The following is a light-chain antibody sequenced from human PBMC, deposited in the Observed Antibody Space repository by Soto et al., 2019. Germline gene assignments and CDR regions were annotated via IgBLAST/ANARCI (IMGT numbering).Light chain of an antibody. CDR3: QQYDSVPIT. CDR1: QDISNY. J-gene: IGKJ5*01. V-gene: IGKV1-33*01. Sequence: DIQMTQSPSSLSASVGDRVTITCQASQDISNYLNWYQQKPGKAPKLLIYDASNLETGVPSRFSGSGSGTDFTFTISSLQPEDIATYYCQQYDSVPITFGQGTRLETK. CDR2: DAS.